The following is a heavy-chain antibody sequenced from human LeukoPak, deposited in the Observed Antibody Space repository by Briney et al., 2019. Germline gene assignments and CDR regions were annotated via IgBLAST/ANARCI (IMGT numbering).Heavy chain of an antibody. CDR3: ARDGYCSGGSCYDYYYGMDV. CDR2: IYHSGST. Sequence: SETLSLTCIVSSGSISSDYWSWIRQPPGKGLEWLGAIYHSGSTNYNPSLKSRVTISVDKSKNQFSLKLSSVTAADTAVYYCARDGYCSGGSCYDYYYGMDVWGQGTTVTVSS. CDR1: SGSISSDY. J-gene: IGHJ6*02. D-gene: IGHD2-15*01. V-gene: IGHV4/OR15-8*01.